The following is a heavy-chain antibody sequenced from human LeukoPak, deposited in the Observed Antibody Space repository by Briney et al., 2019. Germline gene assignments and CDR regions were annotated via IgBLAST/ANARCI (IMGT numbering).Heavy chain of an antibody. CDR1: GGSISSYY. Sequence: SETLSLTCTDSGGSISSYYWSWIRQPAGKGLEWLGRVYTNRNTNYNPSLRSRSTMSLDTSKNQFSLKLNSVTAADTAMYYCARDLHGSGTWDWFDPWGQGTLVTVSS. CDR3: ARDLHGSGTWDWFDP. J-gene: IGHJ5*02. CDR2: VYTNRNT. D-gene: IGHD3-10*01. V-gene: IGHV4-4*07.